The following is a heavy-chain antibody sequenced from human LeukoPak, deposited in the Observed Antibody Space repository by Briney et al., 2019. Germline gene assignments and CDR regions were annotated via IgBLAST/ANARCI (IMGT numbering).Heavy chain of an antibody. Sequence: QPGRSLRLSCAASGFTFSSYGMHWVRQAPGKGLEWVAVISYDGSNKHYADSVKGRFTISRDNSKNTLYLQMNSLRAEDTAVYYCAKDGLIISTVRYFDWNQGIDYWGQGTLVTVSS. J-gene: IGHJ4*02. V-gene: IGHV3-30*18. D-gene: IGHD3-9*01. CDR3: AKDGLIISTVRYFDWNQGIDY. CDR2: ISYDGSNK. CDR1: GFTFSSYG.